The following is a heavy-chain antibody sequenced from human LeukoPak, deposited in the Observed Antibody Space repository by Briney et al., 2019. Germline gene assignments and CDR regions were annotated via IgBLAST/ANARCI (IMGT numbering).Heavy chain of an antibody. Sequence: NAGGSLRLSCAVSGLKFTDAWMNWVRQAPGKGLEWVGRIKSKGSGGTIDYAAPVKGRFTISRDDSKNTLYLQMNSLKTEDTAVYYCTWDSSGFYLLDSWGQGTLVTVSS. J-gene: IGHJ4*02. D-gene: IGHD3-22*01. CDR2: IKSKGSGGTI. CDR1: GLKFTDAW. CDR3: TWDSSGFYLLDS. V-gene: IGHV3-15*07.